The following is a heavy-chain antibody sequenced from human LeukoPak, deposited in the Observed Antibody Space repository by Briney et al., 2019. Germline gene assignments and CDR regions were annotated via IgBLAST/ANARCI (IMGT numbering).Heavy chain of an antibody. CDR3: ATVRSGFGESIN. Sequence: PGGSLRLSCAASGFTFSSYGMHWVRQAPGKGLEWVAFIRYDGSNKYYADSVKGRFTISRDNSKNTLYLQMNSLRAEDTAVYYGATVRSGFGESINWGQGTLVTVSS. V-gene: IGHV3-30*02. CDR2: IRYDGSNK. CDR1: GFTFSSYG. D-gene: IGHD3-10*01. J-gene: IGHJ4*02.